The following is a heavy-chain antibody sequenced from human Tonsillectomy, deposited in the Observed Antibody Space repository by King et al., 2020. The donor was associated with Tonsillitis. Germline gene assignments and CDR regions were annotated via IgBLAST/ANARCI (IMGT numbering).Heavy chain of an antibody. CDR2: ISPYNGYT. D-gene: IGHD6-13*01. Sequence: VQLVESGAEVKKPGASVKVSCRASGYTFTSYGISWVRQAPGQGLEWMAWISPYNGYTNYAQKLQGRVTMTTDTSTKPAYMEVRSLRYDDTAVYYCARDIGAAAGTSPGYWGQGTLVAVSS. V-gene: IGHV1-18*01. J-gene: IGHJ4*02. CDR1: GYTFTSYG. CDR3: ARDIGAAAGTSPGY.